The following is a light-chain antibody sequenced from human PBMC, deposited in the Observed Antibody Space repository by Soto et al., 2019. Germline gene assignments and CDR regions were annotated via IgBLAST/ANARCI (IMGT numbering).Light chain of an antibody. CDR1: QSVSRSY. Sequence: IGVTHSPGTLAVSPGERATLSCRASQSVSRSYLAWYQQKPGQAPRLLIYGASSRATGIPDRFSGSGSGTDFTHTISRLEPEDFAVYYCQQYGSSPPTFGQGTKV. V-gene: IGKV3-20*01. CDR2: GAS. J-gene: IGKJ1*01. CDR3: QQYGSSPPT.